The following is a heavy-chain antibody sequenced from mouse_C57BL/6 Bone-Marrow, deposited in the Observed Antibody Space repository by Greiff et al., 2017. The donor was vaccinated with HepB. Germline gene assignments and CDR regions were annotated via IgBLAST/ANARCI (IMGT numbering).Heavy chain of an antibody. CDR2: INPNNGGT. CDR1: GYTFTDYY. CDR3: ALITTVVAPYWYFDV. Sequence: EVQLQQSGPELVKPGASVKISCKASGYTFTDYYMNWVKQSHGKSLEWIGDINPNNGGTSYNQKFKGKATLTVDKSSSTAYMELRSLTSEDSAVYYCALITTVVAPYWYFDVWGTGTTVTVSS. D-gene: IGHD1-1*01. J-gene: IGHJ1*03. V-gene: IGHV1-26*01.